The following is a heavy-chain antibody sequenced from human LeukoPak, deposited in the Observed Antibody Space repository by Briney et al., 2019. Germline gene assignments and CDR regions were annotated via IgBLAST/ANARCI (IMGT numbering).Heavy chain of an antibody. J-gene: IGHJ3*02. V-gene: IGHV4-30-2*01. D-gene: IGHD6-13*01. CDR2: IYHSGST. Sequence: PSETLSLTCAVSGGSISSGGYSWSWIRQPPGKGLEWIGYIYHSGSTYYNPSLKSRVTISVDRSKNQFSLKLSSVTAADTAVYYCARGKVAAAEAFDIWGQGTMVTVSS. CDR3: ARGKVAAAEAFDI. CDR1: GGSISSGGYS.